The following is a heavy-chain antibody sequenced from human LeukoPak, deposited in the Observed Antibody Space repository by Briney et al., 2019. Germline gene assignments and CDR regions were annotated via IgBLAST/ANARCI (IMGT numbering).Heavy chain of an antibody. Sequence: PGGSLRLSCAASGFXFSSYWMSWVRQAPGKGLEWVANIKEDGSEKYFLDSVKGRFTVSRDNAKHSLYLQMYSLRADDTAVYFCARYEYGDYAYRFWGQGTLVTVSS. CDR1: GFXFSSYW. CDR2: IKEDGSEK. D-gene: IGHD4-17*01. CDR3: ARYEYGDYAYRF. V-gene: IGHV3-7*04. J-gene: IGHJ4*02.